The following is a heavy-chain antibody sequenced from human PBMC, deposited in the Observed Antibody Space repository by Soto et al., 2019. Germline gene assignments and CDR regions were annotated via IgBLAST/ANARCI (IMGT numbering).Heavy chain of an antibody. Sequence: GGSLRLSCVASGVTFNRHDMNWVRQPPGQGLEWVSNINGNGGSTSYADAVKGRFTISRDNSKNTLYLQMNSLRAEDTAVYFCAIDPNWAWGFWGQGTLVTVS. CDR3: AIDPNWAWGF. J-gene: IGHJ4*02. CDR2: INGNGGST. V-gene: IGHV3-23*01. CDR1: GVTFNRHD. D-gene: IGHD1-1*01.